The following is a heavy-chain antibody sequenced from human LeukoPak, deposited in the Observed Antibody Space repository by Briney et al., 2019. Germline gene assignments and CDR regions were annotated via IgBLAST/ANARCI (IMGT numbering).Heavy chain of an antibody. Sequence: PGGSLRLSCAASGFTFSSYAMHWVRQAPGRGLEWVALISYDGNNRYYADSVKGRFTISRDNSKNTLYLHMNSLRGEDTAIYSCARAPYRSGWYYFDFWGQGTLVTVSS. D-gene: IGHD6-19*01. V-gene: IGHV3-30-3*01. J-gene: IGHJ4*02. CDR1: GFTFSSYA. CDR2: ISYDGNNR. CDR3: ARAPYRSGWYYFDF.